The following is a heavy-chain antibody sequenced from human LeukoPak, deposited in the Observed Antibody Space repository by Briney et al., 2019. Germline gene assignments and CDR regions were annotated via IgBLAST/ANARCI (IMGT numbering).Heavy chain of an antibody. CDR2: IYYSGST. CDR1: GGSISSYY. D-gene: IGHD6-19*01. J-gene: IGHJ4*02. V-gene: IGHV4-59*01. CDR3: AGDLPTSSGPL. Sequence: SETLSLTCTVSGGSISSYYWSWIRQPPGKGLEWIGYIYYSGSTNYNPSLKSRVTISLDTSKNQFSLKLSSVTPADTAVYYCAGDLPTSSGPLWGQGTLVTVSS.